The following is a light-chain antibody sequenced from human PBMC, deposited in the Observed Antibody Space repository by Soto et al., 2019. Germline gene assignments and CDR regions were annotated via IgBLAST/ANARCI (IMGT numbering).Light chain of an antibody. Sequence: DIQMTQSPSSLSASVGDRVTITCRASQSINSYLNWYQQKPGKAPKLLIYGASSLQSGVPSRFSGSGSGTDFTLTISSLQPEDCATYYCQQSYSTLFTFGGGTKVEIK. CDR1: QSINSY. J-gene: IGKJ4*01. V-gene: IGKV1-39*01. CDR3: QQSYSTLFT. CDR2: GAS.